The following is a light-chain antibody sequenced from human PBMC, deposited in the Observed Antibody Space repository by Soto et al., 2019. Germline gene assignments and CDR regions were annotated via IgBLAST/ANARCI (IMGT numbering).Light chain of an antibody. CDR3: QQRSNWPRGT. V-gene: IGKV3-11*01. Sequence: EIVLTQSPATLSFSPGERATLSCRASQSVSSYLAWYQQKPGQAPRLLIYDASNRATGIPARFSGSGSGTDFTLTISSLEPEDFAVYYCQQRSNWPRGTFGQGTRLEI. CDR2: DAS. CDR1: QSVSSY. J-gene: IGKJ5*01.